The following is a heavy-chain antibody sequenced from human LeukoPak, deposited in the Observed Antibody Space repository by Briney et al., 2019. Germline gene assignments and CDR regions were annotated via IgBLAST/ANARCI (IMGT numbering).Heavy chain of an antibody. CDR1: GYTFTSYA. CDR3: ARDGGSGYSYGIGNYYYYYMDV. D-gene: IGHD5-18*01. Sequence: ASVKVSCKASGYTFTSYAMHWVRQAPGQRLEWMGWSNAGNGNTKYSQEFQGRVTITRDTSASTAYMELGSLRSEDMAVYYCARDGGSGYSYGIGNYYYYYMDVWGKGTTVTVSS. V-gene: IGHV1-3*02. CDR2: SNAGNGNT. J-gene: IGHJ6*03.